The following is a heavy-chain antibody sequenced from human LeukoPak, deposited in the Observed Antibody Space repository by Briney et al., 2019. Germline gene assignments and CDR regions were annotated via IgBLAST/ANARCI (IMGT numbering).Heavy chain of an antibody. Sequence: GASVKVSCKASGYTFTGYYMHWVRQAPGQGLEWMGWINPNSGGTNYAQKFQGRVTMTRDTSISTAYMELSRLRSDDTAVYYCARGGYGSRREDDAFDIWGQGTMVTVSS. CDR1: GYTFTGYY. V-gene: IGHV1-2*02. J-gene: IGHJ3*02. CDR3: ARGGYGSRREDDAFDI. D-gene: IGHD2-2*01. CDR2: INPNSGGT.